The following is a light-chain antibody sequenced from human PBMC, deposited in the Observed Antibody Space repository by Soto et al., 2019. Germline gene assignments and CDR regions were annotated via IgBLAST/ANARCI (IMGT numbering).Light chain of an antibody. CDR1: SGAVSTTFY. CDR3: VLYMGSGISV. V-gene: IGLV8-61*01. J-gene: IGLJ3*02. Sequence: QTVVTQQPSFSVSPGGTVTLTCGLTSGAVSTTFYPSCYQQTPGQAPRTLIYSTNTRSSGVADRFSGSILGNKAALTIRGAQADDESDYYCVLYMGSGISVFGGGTKLTVL. CDR2: STN.